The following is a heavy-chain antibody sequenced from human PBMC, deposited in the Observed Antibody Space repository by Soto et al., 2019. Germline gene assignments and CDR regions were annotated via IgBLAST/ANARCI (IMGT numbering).Heavy chain of an antibody. CDR3: ARSGYSYGPNMD. Sequence: LVQSGAEVKKPGSSVKVSCRAGRGSFSASGFSWVRQAPGQGLEWVGGFIPNFGTANYAQKFQDRVTMTADESTSTVYMELRSLRSEDTAMYYCARSGYSYGPNMDWGQGTLVTVST. CDR1: RGSFSASG. J-gene: IGHJ4*02. CDR2: FIPNFGTA. D-gene: IGHD5-18*01. V-gene: IGHV1-69*01.